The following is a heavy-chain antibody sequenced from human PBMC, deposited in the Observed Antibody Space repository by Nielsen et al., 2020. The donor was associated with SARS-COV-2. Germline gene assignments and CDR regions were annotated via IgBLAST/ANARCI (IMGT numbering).Heavy chain of an antibody. D-gene: IGHD2-15*01. Sequence: GESLKISCKGSGYSFTGYWISWVRQMPGKGLEWMGRIDPSDSYTNYSPSFQGHVTISADKSISTAYLQWSSLKASDTAMYYCARHSVWGSYCSGGSCYDGMDVWGQGTTVTVSS. V-gene: IGHV5-10-1*01. CDR1: GYSFTGYW. CDR2: IDPSDSYT. J-gene: IGHJ6*02. CDR3: ARHSVWGSYCSGGSCYDGMDV.